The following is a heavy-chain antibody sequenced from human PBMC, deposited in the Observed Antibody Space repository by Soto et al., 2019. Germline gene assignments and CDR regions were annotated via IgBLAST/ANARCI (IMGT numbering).Heavy chain of an antibody. J-gene: IGHJ4*02. CDR2: FYYSGTT. D-gene: IGHD2-8*01. Sequence: SETLSLTCTVSGGSISSSSHHWGWLRQPPGGGLEWIAHFYYSGTTYYNPSLKSRVTISVDTSKNQFSLNLSSVTVTDAAVYYCARRYCTNNVCYYFDYWGRGTLVTVSS. V-gene: IGHV4-39*01. CDR1: GGSISSSSHH. CDR3: ARRYCTNNVCYYFDY.